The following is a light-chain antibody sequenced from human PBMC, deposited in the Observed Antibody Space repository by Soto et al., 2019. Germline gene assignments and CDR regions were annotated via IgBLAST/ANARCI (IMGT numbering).Light chain of an antibody. CDR3: AAWDDSLSGVV. Sequence: QSVLTQPPSASGTPGQRVTISCSGSSSNIGTNYVHWYQLFPGTAPKLLIYRNNQRPSGVPDRFSGSKSGTSASLAIGGLRSEDEADYFCAAWDDSLSGVVFGGGTKLTVL. J-gene: IGLJ2*01. V-gene: IGLV1-47*01. CDR1: SSNIGTNY. CDR2: RNN.